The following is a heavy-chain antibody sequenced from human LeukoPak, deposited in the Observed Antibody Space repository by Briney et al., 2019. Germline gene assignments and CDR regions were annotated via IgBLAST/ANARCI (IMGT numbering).Heavy chain of an antibody. D-gene: IGHD3-22*01. V-gene: IGHV3-7*01. CDR3: ARDGYYYDSSGLYFDY. J-gene: IGHJ4*02. CDR2: IKQDGSEK. Sequence: GGSLRLSCAASGFTFSSYWMSWVRQAPGKGLEWVANIKQDGSEKYYVDSVKGRFTISRDNAKNSLYLQMNCLRAEDTAVYYCARDGYYYDSSGLYFDYWGQGTLVTVSS. CDR1: GFTFSSYW.